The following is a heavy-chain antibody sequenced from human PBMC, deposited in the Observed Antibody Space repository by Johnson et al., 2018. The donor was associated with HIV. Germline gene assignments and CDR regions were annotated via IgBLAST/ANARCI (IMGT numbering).Heavy chain of an antibody. D-gene: IGHD4-23*01. V-gene: IGHV3-30-3*01. J-gene: IGHJ3*02. CDR1: GFTFSSYA. CDR2: ISYDGSNK. CDR3: AREEGVGDDYGGKSAFDI. Sequence: VQLVESGGGVVQPGRSLRLSCAASGFTFSSYAMHWVRQAPGKGLEWVAVISYDGSNKYYADSVKGRFTISRDNSKNTLYLQMNSLRAEDTAVYYCAREEGVGDDYGGKSAFDIWCQGTMVTVSS.